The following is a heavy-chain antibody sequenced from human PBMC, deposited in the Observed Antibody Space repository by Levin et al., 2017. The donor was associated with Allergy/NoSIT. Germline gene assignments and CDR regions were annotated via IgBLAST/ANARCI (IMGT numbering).Heavy chain of an antibody. D-gene: IGHD3-3*01. V-gene: IGHV3-23*01. J-gene: IGHJ4*02. CDR1: GFTFSRIA. CDR3: GKDIIGMVMGNFDS. CDR2: ITASGRNT. Sequence: GGSLRLSCAASGFTFSRIAMSWVRQAPGKGLQWVSGITASGRNTYYADSVKGRFTISRDTSKNTVYLQMKNLRADDTAVYYCGKDIIGMVMGNFDSWGQGTLVRVSS.